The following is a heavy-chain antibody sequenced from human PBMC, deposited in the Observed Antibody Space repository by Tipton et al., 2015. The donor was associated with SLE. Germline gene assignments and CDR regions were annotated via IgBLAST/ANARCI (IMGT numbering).Heavy chain of an antibody. CDR3: ARYSLTNWHLDL. D-gene: IGHD2-15*01. Sequence: PSLTCTVSGGSMSTYYWSWIRLPPGKGLEWIGYIYYSGGTSYNPSLNSRVTISVDTSRNQFSLKLTSVTAADSAVYYCARYSLTNWHLDLWGRGTLVTVSS. CDR1: GGSMSTYY. CDR2: IYYSGGT. J-gene: IGHJ2*01. V-gene: IGHV4-59*01.